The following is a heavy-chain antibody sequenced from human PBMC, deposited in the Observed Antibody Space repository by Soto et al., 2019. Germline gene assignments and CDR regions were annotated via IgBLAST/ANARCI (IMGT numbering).Heavy chain of an antibody. V-gene: IGHV3-23*01. J-gene: IGHJ4*02. D-gene: IGHD3-3*01. CDR3: ARWSYLDY. Sequence: GGSLRLSCAASGFSFGSYALSWVRQAPGKGLEWVSTISGSDGKTFYADSVKGRFSISRDTSQSALYLQINSLRADDTAMYYCARWSYLDYWGQGTRVTVSS. CDR2: ISGSDGKT. CDR1: GFSFGSYA.